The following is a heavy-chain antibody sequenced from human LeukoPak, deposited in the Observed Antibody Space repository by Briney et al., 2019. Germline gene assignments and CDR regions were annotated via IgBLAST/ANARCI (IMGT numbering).Heavy chain of an antibody. CDR3: VREDSSGWHYFDY. J-gene: IGHJ4*02. CDR2: IYSGGST. V-gene: IGHV3-66*01. Sequence: GGSLRLSCAASGFTVSSNYMSWVRQAPGKGLEWVSVIYSGGSTYYADFVKGRFTISRDNFKNTLYLQMNSLRAEDSAVYYCVREDSSGWHYFDYWGQGTLVTVSS. D-gene: IGHD6-19*01. CDR1: GFTVSSNY.